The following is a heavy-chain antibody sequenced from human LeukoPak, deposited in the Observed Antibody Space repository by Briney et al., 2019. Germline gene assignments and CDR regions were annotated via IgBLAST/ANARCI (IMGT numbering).Heavy chain of an antibody. V-gene: IGHV3-20*04. D-gene: IGHD6-19*01. J-gene: IGHJ4*02. Sequence: PGGSLRLSCAASGFTFDDYGLSWVRQAPGKGLEWVSGINWNGGSTGYADFVRGRFTISRDDTKNSLYLQMNSLRAEDTALYFCARKFGYSSSAYNPHYYDYWGQGTLVTVSS. CDR3: ARKFGYSSSAYNPHYYDY. CDR2: INWNGGST. CDR1: GFTFDDYG.